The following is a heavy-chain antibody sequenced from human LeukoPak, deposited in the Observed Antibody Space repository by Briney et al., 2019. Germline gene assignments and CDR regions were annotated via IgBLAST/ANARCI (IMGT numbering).Heavy chain of an antibody. CDR2: IYHSGST. D-gene: IGHD1-26*01. V-gene: IGHV4-38-2*02. J-gene: IGHJ4*02. CDR1: GYSISSGYY. CDR3: ARDSWERETYYFDY. Sequence: SETLSITCTVSGYSISSGYYWGWIRQPPGKGLEWIGSIYHSGSTYYNPSLKSRVTISVDTSKNQFSLKLSSVTAADTAVYYCARDSWERETYYFDYWGQGTLVTVSS.